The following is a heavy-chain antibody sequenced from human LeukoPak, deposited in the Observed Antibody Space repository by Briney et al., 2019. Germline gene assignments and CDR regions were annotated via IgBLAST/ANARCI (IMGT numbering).Heavy chain of an antibody. Sequence: SVKVSFTASGGTFSSYAISWVRQAPGQGLGWMGGIIPIFGTANYAQKFQGRVTITADESTSTAYMELSSLRSEDTAVYYCARSDIVVVPAAIPRYNWFDPWGQGTLVTVSS. J-gene: IGHJ5*02. V-gene: IGHV1-69*13. CDR2: IIPIFGTA. CDR1: GGTFSSYA. CDR3: ARSDIVVVPAAIPRYNWFDP. D-gene: IGHD2-2*02.